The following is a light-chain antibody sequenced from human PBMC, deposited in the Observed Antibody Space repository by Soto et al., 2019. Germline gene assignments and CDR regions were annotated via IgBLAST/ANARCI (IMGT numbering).Light chain of an antibody. CDR2: DVS. Sequence: QSVLTQPASVSGSPGQSITISCTGSSSDVGGYDFVSWYQHHPGKAPKLIIYDVSDRPLGVSNRFSGSKSGNTASLTISGLQAEDEADYYCSSYTRSNTLLFGGGTKVNVL. CDR1: SSDVGGYDF. CDR3: SSYTRSNTLL. V-gene: IGLV2-14*03. J-gene: IGLJ2*01.